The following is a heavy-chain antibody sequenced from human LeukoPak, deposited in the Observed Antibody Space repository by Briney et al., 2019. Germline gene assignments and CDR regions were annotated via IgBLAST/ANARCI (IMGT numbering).Heavy chain of an antibody. V-gene: IGHV4-39*01. Sequence: SETLSLTCTVSGGSMSIGGYYWGWIRQPPGKGLEWIGSVHYSGSVYYNPPLKSRVTMSADTSKNQFSLNLSSVTAADTAVYYCAGPTWDYFDYWGQGTLVTVSS. J-gene: IGHJ4*02. CDR3: AGPTWDYFDY. CDR2: VHYSGSV. CDR1: GGSMSIGGYY. D-gene: IGHD7-27*01.